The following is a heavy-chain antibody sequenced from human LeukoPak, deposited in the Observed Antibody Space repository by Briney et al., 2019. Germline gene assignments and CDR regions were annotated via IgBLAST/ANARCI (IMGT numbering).Heavy chain of an antibody. Sequence: SETLSLTCAVYGGSFSGYYWSWIRQPPGKGLEWIGEINHSGSTNYNPSLKSRVTISVDTPKNQFSLKLSSVTAADTAVYYCARQYDSSGYYYFDYWGQGTLVTVSS. J-gene: IGHJ4*02. D-gene: IGHD3-22*01. CDR1: GGSFSGYY. CDR3: ARQYDSSGYYYFDY. V-gene: IGHV4-34*01. CDR2: INHSGST.